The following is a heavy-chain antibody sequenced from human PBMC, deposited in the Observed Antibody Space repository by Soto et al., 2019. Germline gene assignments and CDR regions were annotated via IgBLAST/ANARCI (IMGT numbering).Heavy chain of an antibody. CDR1: GYSFTSYW. Sequence: GASLKIACKGSGYSFTSYWIGWVRQMPAKGLEWMGIIYPGDSDTRYSPSFQGQVTISADKSISTAYLQWSSLKASDTAMYYCARQGADYYACRGYYYADYYYGMDVWGQGTTDTVSS. CDR2: IYPGDSDT. D-gene: IGHD3-22*01. V-gene: IGHV5-51*01. CDR3: ARQGADYYACRGYYYADYYYGMDV. J-gene: IGHJ6*01.